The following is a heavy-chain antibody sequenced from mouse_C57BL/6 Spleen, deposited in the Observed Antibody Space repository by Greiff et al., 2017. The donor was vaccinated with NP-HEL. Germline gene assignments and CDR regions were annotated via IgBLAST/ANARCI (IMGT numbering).Heavy chain of an antibody. CDR3: ARKITTVVYFDY. CDR1: GYTFTSYW. V-gene: IGHV1-50*01. J-gene: IGHJ2*01. D-gene: IGHD1-1*01. Sequence: VQLQQSGAELVKPGASVKLSCKASGYTFTSYWMQWVKQRPGQGLEWIGEIDPSDSYTNYNQKFKGKATFTVDTSTSTAYMQLSSLTSEDSAIYYCARKITTVVYFDYWGQGTTLTVSS. CDR2: IDPSDSYT.